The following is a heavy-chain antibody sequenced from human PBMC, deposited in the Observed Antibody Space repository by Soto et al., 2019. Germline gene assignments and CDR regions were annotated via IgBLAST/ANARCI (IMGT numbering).Heavy chain of an antibody. Sequence: ASVKVSCKASGYSFFSYYIHWVRQARGQGLEWMGRFLASGGNTDYAQRFRGRVSMTRDTSTTNTVSLELTSRTSDDTAVYYCARGGATIFGVIDSWGQGTRVTV. CDR1: GYSFFSYY. J-gene: IGHJ4*02. V-gene: IGHV1-46*01. CDR2: FLASGGNT. CDR3: ARGGATIFGVIDS. D-gene: IGHD3-3*02.